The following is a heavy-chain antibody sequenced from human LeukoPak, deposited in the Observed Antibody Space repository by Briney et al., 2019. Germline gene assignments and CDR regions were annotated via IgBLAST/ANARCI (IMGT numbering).Heavy chain of an antibody. V-gene: IGHV1-2*02. CDR3: ARDPRYGSGSYYPDY. CDR1: GYTFTGYY. J-gene: IGHJ4*02. CDR2: INPNSGGT. Sequence: ASVKVSCKASGYTFTGYYMHWVRQAPGQGLEWMGWINPNSGGTNYAQKLQGRVTMTTDTSTSTAYMELRSLRSDDTAVYYCARDPRYGSGSYYPDYWGQGTLVTVSS. D-gene: IGHD3-10*01.